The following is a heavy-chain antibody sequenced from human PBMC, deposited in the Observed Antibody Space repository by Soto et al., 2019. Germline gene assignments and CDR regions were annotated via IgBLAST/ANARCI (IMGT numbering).Heavy chain of an antibody. D-gene: IGHD6-13*01. V-gene: IGHV4-34*01. Sequence: QVQLQQWGAGLLKPSETLSLTCAVSGGSFSGYYWSWIRQPPGKGLEWIGEINQSGGTNYNPSLKSRVTISVDTSKNQFSLKLSSVTAADTAVYYCARTYSSSWSPFDYWGQGTLVTVSS. CDR1: GGSFSGYY. J-gene: IGHJ4*02. CDR2: INQSGGT. CDR3: ARTYSSSWSPFDY.